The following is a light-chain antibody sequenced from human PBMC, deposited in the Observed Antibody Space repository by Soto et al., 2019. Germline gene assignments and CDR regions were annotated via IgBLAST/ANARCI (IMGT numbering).Light chain of an antibody. CDR3: QHSYSAPWT. CDR1: QSIRSY. Sequence: DIQMTQSPSSLSASVGDRVTITCRASQSIRSYLNWYQQKPGKAPKLLIFAASSLQSGVPSRFSGSRSGTDFTLTISSLQPEDFETYYCQHSYSAPWTFGQGTKVDIK. V-gene: IGKV1-39*01. CDR2: AAS. J-gene: IGKJ1*01.